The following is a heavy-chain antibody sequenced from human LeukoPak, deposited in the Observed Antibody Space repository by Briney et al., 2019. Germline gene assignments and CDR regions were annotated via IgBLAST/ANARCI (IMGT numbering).Heavy chain of an antibody. J-gene: IGHJ4*02. CDR3: ARDSSALWLSY. D-gene: IGHD3-10*01. CDR1: GGSISSGGYY. CDR2: IYYSGST. Sequence: SETLSLTCTVSGGSISSGGYYWSWIRQHPGKGLEWIGYIYYSGSTYYNPSLKSRVTISVDTSKDQFSLKLSSVTAADTAVYYCARDSSALWLSYWGRGTLVTVSS. V-gene: IGHV4-31*03.